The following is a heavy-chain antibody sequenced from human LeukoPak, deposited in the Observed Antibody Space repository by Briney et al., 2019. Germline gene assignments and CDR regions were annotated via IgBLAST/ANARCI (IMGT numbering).Heavy chain of an antibody. V-gene: IGHV3-23*01. CDR3: AKDFRVY. J-gene: IGHJ4*02. Sequence: PGGSLRLSCAASGFTLSSYDMSWVRQAPGKGLEWVSAISGGGGSTYYADSVKGRFTISRDNSKNMLYLQMNSLRAEDTALYHCAKDFRVYWGQGTLVTVSS. D-gene: IGHD3-10*01. CDR2: ISGGGGST. CDR1: GFTLSSYD.